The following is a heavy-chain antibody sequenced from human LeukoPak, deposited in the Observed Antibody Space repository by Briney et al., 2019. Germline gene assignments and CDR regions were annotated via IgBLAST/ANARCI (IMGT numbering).Heavy chain of an antibody. J-gene: IGHJ5*02. V-gene: IGHV3-30-3*01. CDR1: GFTFSSYA. CDR2: ISYDGSNK. CDR3: ASYAFFGHAMVRGGGFDP. D-gene: IGHD3-10*01. Sequence: GGSLRLSCAASGFTFSSYAMHWVRQAPGKGLEWVAVISYDGSNKYYADSVKGRFTISRDNSKNTLYLQMNSLRAEDTAVYYCASYAFFGHAMVRGGGFDPWGQGTLVTVSS.